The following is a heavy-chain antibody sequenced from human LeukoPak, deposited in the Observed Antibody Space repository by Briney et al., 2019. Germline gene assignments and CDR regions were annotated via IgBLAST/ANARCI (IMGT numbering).Heavy chain of an antibody. CDR3: ARGLRYFDWLSQANWFDP. Sequence: SETLSLTCTVSGGSVSSGSYYWSWIRQPPGKGLEWIGYIYHSGSTYYNPSLKSRVTISVDRSKNQFSLKLSSVTAADTAVYYCARGLRYFDWLSQANWFDPWGQGTLVTVSS. D-gene: IGHD3-9*01. CDR2: IYHSGST. CDR1: GGSVSSGSYY. J-gene: IGHJ5*02. V-gene: IGHV4-30-2*01.